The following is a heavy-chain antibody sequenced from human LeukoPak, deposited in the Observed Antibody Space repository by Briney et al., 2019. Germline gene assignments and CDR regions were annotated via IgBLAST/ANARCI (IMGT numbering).Heavy chain of an antibody. J-gene: IGHJ3*02. CDR3: ARGRGSRYAFDI. D-gene: IGHD1-26*01. V-gene: IGHV1-2*02. CDR2: INPNSGGT. Sequence: ASVKVFCKASGYTFTGYYMHWVRQAPGQGLEWMGWINPNSGGTNYAQKFQGRVTMTRDTSISTAYMELSRLRSDDTAVYYCARGRGSRYAFDIWGQGTMVTVSS. CDR1: GYTFTGYY.